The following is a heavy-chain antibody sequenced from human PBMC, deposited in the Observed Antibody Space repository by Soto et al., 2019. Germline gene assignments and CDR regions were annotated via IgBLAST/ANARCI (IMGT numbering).Heavy chain of an antibody. D-gene: IGHD3-3*01. V-gene: IGHV1-8*01. Sequence: ASVKVSCKASGYTFTSYDINWVGQATGQGLEWMGWMNPNSGNTGYAQKFQGRVTMTRNTSISTAYMELSSLRSEDTAVYYCARGLKGITIFGVVTTHFGYWGQGTLVTVSS. J-gene: IGHJ4*02. CDR1: GYTFTSYD. CDR3: ARGLKGITIFGVVTTHFGY. CDR2: MNPNSGNT.